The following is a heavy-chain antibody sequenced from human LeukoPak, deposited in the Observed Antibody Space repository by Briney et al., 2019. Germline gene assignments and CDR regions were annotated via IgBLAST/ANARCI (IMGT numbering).Heavy chain of an antibody. CDR2: IIGSGGNT. V-gene: IGHV3-23*01. CDR3: AKASGPSGYYYMDV. J-gene: IGHJ6*03. CDR1: GFTFSSYA. Sequence: SGGSLRLSFAASGFTFSSYAMSWVRQAPGKGLDWVSAIIGSGGNTYYADSVKGRFTISRDNSKNTLYMHMNSLRADDTAIYYCAKASGPSGYYYMDVRGKGTTVTVSS.